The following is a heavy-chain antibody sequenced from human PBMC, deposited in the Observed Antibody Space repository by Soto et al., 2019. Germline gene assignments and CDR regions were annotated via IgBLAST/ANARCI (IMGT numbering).Heavy chain of an antibody. V-gene: IGHV4-39*07. Sequence: SETLSLTCTVSGGSISSSSYYWGWIRQPPGKGLEWIGSIYYSGSTYYNPSLKSRVTISVDTSKNQFSLKLSSVTAADTAVYYCTHLGAFDIWGQGTMVTVSS. CDR1: GGSISSSSYY. CDR3: THLGAFDI. CDR2: IYYSGST. J-gene: IGHJ3*02. D-gene: IGHD3-10*01.